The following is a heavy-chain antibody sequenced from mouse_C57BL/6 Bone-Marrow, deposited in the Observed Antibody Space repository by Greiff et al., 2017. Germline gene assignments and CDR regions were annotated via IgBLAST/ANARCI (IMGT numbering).Heavy chain of an antibody. CDR3: ARSYYGSSYYFDY. Sequence: QVQLQQSGAELARPGASVKLSCKASGYTFTSYGISWVRQRTGQGLEWIGEIYPRSGNTYYNEKFKGKATLTADKASSTAYMELRSLTSEDAAVYFCARSYYGSSYYFDYWGQGTTLTVSS. CDR2: IYPRSGNT. J-gene: IGHJ2*01. CDR1: GYTFTSYG. D-gene: IGHD1-1*01. V-gene: IGHV1-81*01.